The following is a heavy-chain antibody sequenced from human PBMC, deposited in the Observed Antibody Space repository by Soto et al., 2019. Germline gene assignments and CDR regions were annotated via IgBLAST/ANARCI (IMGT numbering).Heavy chain of an antibody. V-gene: IGHV3-30-3*01. D-gene: IGHD6-13*01. CDR1: GFTFSSYA. CDR3: ARDFSQQLPYYFDY. J-gene: IGHJ4*02. Sequence: QVQLVESGGGVVQPGRSLRLSCAASGFTFSSYAMHWVRQAPGKGLEWVAVISYDGSNKYYADSVKGRFTISRDNSKNTLYLQMNSLRAEDTAVYYCARDFSQQLPYYFDYWGQGTLVTVSS. CDR2: ISYDGSNK.